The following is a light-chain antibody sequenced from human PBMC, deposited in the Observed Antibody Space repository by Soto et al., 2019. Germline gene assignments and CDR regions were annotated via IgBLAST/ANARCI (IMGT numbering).Light chain of an antibody. CDR3: SSYTSSGTRL. J-gene: IGLJ1*01. Sequence: QSVLTQPASVSGSPGQSIAISCTGTSSDVGGYNYVPWYQHHPGKAPKLMIYDVSNRPSGVSNRFSGSKSGNTASLTISGLQAEDEADYYCSSYTSSGTRLFGTGTKVTVL. V-gene: IGLV2-14*03. CDR1: SSDVGGYNY. CDR2: DVS.